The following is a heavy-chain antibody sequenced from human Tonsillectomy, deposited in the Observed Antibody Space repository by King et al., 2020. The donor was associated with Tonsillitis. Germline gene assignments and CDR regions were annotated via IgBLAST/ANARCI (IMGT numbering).Heavy chain of an antibody. CDR2: ISKDGNNK. J-gene: IGHJ4*02. CDR1: GFTFSDYA. V-gene: IGHV3-30*04. D-gene: IGHD4-17*01. CDR3: ARAGGDYFLDY. Sequence: HVQLVESGGGVVQPGRSLRLSCAASGFTFSDYAIHWARQAPGKGLEWVAVISKDGNNKYIADSINGRFTISRDNSKNTVYLQMNSPRIEDTAAYYCARAGGDYFLDYWGQGTLVAVSS.